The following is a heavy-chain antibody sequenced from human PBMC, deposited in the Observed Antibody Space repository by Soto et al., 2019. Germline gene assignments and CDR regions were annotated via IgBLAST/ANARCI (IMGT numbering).Heavy chain of an antibody. V-gene: IGHV3-7*01. J-gene: IGHJ4*02. CDR1: GFSISNYW. CDR3: VRDSFHRHWHTAGEDY. Sequence: PGGSLRLSCAASGFSISNYWMTWVRQAPGKGPEWVANIKEDGSLKFYVDSVKGRFIISRDNAENSVYLEMSRLRAEDTAVYYCVRDSFHRHWHTAGEDYWGQGTLVTVSS. D-gene: IGHD4-17*01. CDR2: IKEDGSLK.